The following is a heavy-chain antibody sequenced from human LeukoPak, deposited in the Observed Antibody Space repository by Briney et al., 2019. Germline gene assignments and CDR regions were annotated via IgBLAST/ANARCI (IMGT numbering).Heavy chain of an antibody. CDR3: ARDLDTYVVLTAYDTFDI. D-gene: IGHD2-21*02. J-gene: IGHJ3*02. V-gene: IGHV3-7*01. CDR2: IKPSGSEK. Sequence: GGSLRLSCEGSGFTFSNYWMTWVRQAPEKGLEWVANIKPSGSEKHYADSVEGRFTISRDNARNSLYLQMNSLRGEDTAVYYCARDLDTYVVLTAYDTFDIWGQGTMVTVSS. CDR1: GFTFSNYW.